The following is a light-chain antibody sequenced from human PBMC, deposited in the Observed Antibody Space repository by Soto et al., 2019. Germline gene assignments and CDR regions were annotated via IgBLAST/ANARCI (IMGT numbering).Light chain of an antibody. CDR3: SSYRSSSTLYV. CDR2: DVS. CDR1: SRDVGGYNY. J-gene: IGLJ1*01. V-gene: IGLV2-14*01. Sequence: QSALTQPASLSGAPGQSITTSCTGTSRDVGGYNYVSWYQQHPGKAPKLMIFDVSNRPSGVSIRFSGSKSGNTASLTISGLQAEDEADYYCSSYRSSSTLYVFGTGTKVTVL.